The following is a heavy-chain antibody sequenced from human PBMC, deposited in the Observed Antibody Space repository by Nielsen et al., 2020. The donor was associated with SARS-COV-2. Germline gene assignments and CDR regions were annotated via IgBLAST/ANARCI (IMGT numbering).Heavy chain of an antibody. Sequence: GGSLRLSCAASGFTFRSYGMHWVRQAPGKGLEWVAFIRYDGSNKYYADFVKGRFTISRDNSQNTLYLQMNSLSAEDTAVYYCAKLIDYGDSDFDLWGRGTLVTVSS. D-gene: IGHD4-17*01. V-gene: IGHV3-30*02. CDR2: IRYDGSNK. CDR1: GFTFRSYG. CDR3: AKLIDYGDSDFDL. J-gene: IGHJ2*01.